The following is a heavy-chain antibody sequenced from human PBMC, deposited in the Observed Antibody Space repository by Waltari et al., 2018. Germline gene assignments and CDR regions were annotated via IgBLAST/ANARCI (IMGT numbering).Heavy chain of an antibody. V-gene: IGHV4-4*02. Sequence: QVQLRESGPGLVTPSGTLYLTCFFSGDSLTNNFWWSWVRQRPGKSLEWLGQIYRSGKTNYNPSLESRIIVSSDTSNNQLSLELTSVTAADTAIYYCARDRGKGLYLDSWGQGILVTVSP. CDR1: GDSLTNNFW. D-gene: IGHD2-15*01. J-gene: IGHJ4*02. CDR2: IYRSGKT. CDR3: ARDRGKGLYLDS.